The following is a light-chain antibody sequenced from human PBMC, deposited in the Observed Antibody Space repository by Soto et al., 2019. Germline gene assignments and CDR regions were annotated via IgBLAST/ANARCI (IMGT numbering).Light chain of an antibody. CDR2: WAS. Sequence: IVMTQSPDSLAVSLVERATINCKSSQSVLYSSNTKNYLAWYQQQPGQPPKLLIYWASTRETGVPDRFSGSGSGTDFTLTISSLQAEDVAVYYCQQYYSNPKTFGQGTKVEIK. J-gene: IGKJ1*01. CDR3: QQYYSNPKT. CDR1: QSVLYSSNTKNY. V-gene: IGKV4-1*01.